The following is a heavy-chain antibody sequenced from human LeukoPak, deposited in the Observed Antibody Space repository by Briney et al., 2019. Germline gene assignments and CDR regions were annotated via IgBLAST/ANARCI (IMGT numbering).Heavy chain of an antibody. CDR1: GFTFSTYT. V-gene: IGHV3-23*01. J-gene: IGHJ2*01. CDR3: AKEVLNYEIPYWYFDP. D-gene: IGHD3-9*01. Sequence: GGSLRLSCAASGFTFSTYTMSWVRQAPGKGLEWVSAMSGSEDYIYYADSVKGRFTISRDNSKNTLYLQMNSLRAEDTAVYHCAKEVLNYEIPYWYFDPWGRGTLVTVSS. CDR2: MSGSEDYI.